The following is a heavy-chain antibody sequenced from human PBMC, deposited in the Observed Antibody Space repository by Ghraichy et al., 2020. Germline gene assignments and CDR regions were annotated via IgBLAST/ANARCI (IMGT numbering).Heavy chain of an antibody. V-gene: IGHV3-11*01. Sequence: GESLNISCAASGFTFSDYYMSWIRQAPGKGLEWVSYISSSGSTIYYADSVKGRFTISRDNAKNSLYLQMNSLRAEDTAVYYCARDSCDSSGYCYFDYWGQGTLVTVSS. D-gene: IGHD3-22*01. J-gene: IGHJ4*02. CDR2: ISSSGSTI. CDR1: GFTFSDYY. CDR3: ARDSCDSSGYCYFDY.